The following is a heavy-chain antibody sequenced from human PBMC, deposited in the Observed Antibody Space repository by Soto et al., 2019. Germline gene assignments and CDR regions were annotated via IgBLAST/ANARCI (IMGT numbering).Heavy chain of an antibody. CDR2: MSDDGSNK. CDR3: AKDTGSSRFIFDY. J-gene: IGHJ4*02. V-gene: IGHV3-30*18. Sequence: PVGSLRLSCSASGFTFSSYAMSWVRQAPGKWLEWVAVMSDDGSNKYYADSVKGRFTISRDNSKNTLYLQMTSLRVEDTAVYYCAKDTGSSRFIFDYWGQGTQVTVSS. D-gene: IGHD6-6*01. CDR1: GFTFSSYA.